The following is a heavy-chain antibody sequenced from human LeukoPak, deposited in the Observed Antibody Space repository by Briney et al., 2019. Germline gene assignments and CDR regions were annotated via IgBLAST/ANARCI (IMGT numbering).Heavy chain of an antibody. V-gene: IGHV3-7*03. CDR1: GFTFSSYW. CDR3: VRGYSGYAY. J-gene: IGHJ4*02. D-gene: IGHD5-12*01. Sequence: GGSLRLSCAASGFTFSSYWMNWVRQAPGKGLEWVANIKQDGSEKYYVDSVKGRFTISRDNAKNSLYLQMNSLRAEDTAAYYCVRGYSGYAYWGQGTLVTVSS. CDR2: IKQDGSEK.